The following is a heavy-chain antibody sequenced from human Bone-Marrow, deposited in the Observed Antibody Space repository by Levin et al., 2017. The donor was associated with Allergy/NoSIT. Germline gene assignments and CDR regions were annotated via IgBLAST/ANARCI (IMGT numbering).Heavy chain of an antibody. CDR3: ARENLVVVLDF. CDR2: ISSSSRYI. CDR1: GFNFSNYA. D-gene: IGHD2-15*01. V-gene: IGHV3-21*01. J-gene: IGHJ4*02. Sequence: PGGSLRLSCAASGFNFSNYAMNWVRQAPGKGLEWVSSISSSSRYIDYGDSVKGRFTISRDNAKNSLHLQMNSLGAEDTAVYYCARENLVVVLDFWGQGALVTVSS.